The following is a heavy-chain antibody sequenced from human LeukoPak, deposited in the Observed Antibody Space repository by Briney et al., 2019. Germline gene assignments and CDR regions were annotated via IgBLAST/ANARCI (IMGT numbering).Heavy chain of an antibody. Sequence: SQTLSLTCTVSGGSISSGDYYWSWIRQPPGKGLEWIGEINHSGSTNYNPSLKSRVTISVDTSKNQFSPKLSSVTAADTAVYYCARGRYQLTWWGQGTLVTVSS. V-gene: IGHV4-30-4*01. CDR2: INHSGST. J-gene: IGHJ4*02. CDR3: ARGRYQLTW. D-gene: IGHD2-2*01. CDR1: GGSISSGDYY.